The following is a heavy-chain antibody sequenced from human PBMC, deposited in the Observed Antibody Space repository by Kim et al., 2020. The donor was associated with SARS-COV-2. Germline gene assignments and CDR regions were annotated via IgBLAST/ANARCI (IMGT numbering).Heavy chain of an antibody. D-gene: IGHD3-10*01. CDR3: AKAEYCFWVRGVCIYYGMDV. J-gene: IGHJ6*04. CDR2: ISYDGSNK. Sequence: GGSLRLSCAASGFTFSSYGMHWVRQAPGKGLEWVAVISYDGSNKYYADSVKGRFTISRDNSKNTLYLQMNSLRAEDTAVYYCAKAEYCFWVRGVCIYYGMDVWGNGTTVTASS. V-gene: IGHV3-30*18. CDR1: GFTFSSYG.